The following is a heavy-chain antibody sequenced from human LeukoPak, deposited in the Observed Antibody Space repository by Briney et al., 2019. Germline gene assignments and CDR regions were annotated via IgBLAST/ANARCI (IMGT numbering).Heavy chain of an antibody. D-gene: IGHD2-15*01. CDR2: IYTSGST. CDR1: GGSISSYY. V-gene: IGHV4-4*07. J-gene: IGHJ4*02. CDR3: ARGPVYCSGGSCYLPGLFDY. Sequence: SETLSLTCTVSGGSISSYYWSWIRQPAGKGLEWIGRIYTSGSTNYNPSLKSRVTMSVDTSKNQFSLKLSSVTAADTAVYYCARGPVYCSGGSCYLPGLFDYWGQGTLVTVSS.